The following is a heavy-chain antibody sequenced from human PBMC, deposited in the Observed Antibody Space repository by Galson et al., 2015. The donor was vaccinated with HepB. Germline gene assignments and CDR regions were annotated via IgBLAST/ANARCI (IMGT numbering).Heavy chain of an antibody. J-gene: IGHJ4*02. CDR3: ARVRGAYDSSGYYELPDY. CDR2: ISSSSIYI. CDR1: GFTFSSYS. Sequence: SLRLSCAASGFTFSSYSMNWVRQAPGKGLEWVSFISSSSIYIYYADSVKGRFTISRDNAKNSLYMQMSSLRAEDTAVYYCARVRGAYDSSGYYELPDYWGQGTLVTVSS. V-gene: IGHV3-21*01. D-gene: IGHD3-22*01.